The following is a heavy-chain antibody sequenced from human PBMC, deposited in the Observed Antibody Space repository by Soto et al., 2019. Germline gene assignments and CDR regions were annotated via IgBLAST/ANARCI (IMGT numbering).Heavy chain of an antibody. CDR3: ARHSLLAADPYVSDV. D-gene: IGHD6-13*01. V-gene: IGHV1-3*05. CDR2: INAGNGNT. J-gene: IGHJ6*02. CDR1: GYTFIRYA. Sequence: QVQLVQSGAEEKKPGASVKVSCKASGYTFIRYAMNWVRQAPGQRLEWMGWINAGNGNTKYSQKFQGRVTITRDTYARTAVMEPSRLSSDDTVLYYCARHSLLAADPYVSDVWGQGTTVTVSS.